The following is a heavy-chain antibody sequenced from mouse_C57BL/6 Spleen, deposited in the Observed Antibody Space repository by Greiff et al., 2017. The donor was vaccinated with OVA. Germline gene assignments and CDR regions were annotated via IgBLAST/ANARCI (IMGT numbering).Heavy chain of an antibody. J-gene: IGHJ1*03. V-gene: IGHV1-47*01. Sequence: LQESGAELVKPGASVKMSCKASGYTFTTYPIEWMQQNHGKSLEWIGNFHPYNDDTKYNEKFKGKATLTVEKSSSTVYLELSRLTSDDSAVYYCARNYYGSSYWYFDVWGTGTTVTVSS. CDR2: FHPYNDDT. D-gene: IGHD1-1*01. CDR3: ARNYYGSSYWYFDV. CDR1: GYTFTTYP.